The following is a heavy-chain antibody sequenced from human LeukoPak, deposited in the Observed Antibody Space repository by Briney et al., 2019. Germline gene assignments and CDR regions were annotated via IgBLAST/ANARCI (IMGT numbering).Heavy chain of an antibody. CDR2: ISGSGGST. CDR3: AKDLLETAAHGSNFEY. V-gene: IGHV3-23*01. J-gene: IGHJ4*02. D-gene: IGHD6-13*01. Sequence: PGGSLRLSCAASGFTFSSYAMRWVRQAPGKGLEWVSAISGSGGSTYYADSVKGRFTISRDNSKNTLYLQMNSLRAEDTAVYYCAKDLLETAAHGSNFEYWGQGTLVTVSS. CDR1: GFTFSSYA.